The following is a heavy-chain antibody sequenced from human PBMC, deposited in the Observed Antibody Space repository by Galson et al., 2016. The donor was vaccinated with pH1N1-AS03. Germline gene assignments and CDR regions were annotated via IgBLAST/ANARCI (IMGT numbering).Heavy chain of an antibody. CDR1: GFTFSSYA. Sequence: SLRLSCAASGFTFSSYAMHWVRQAPGKGLEYVSAISGNGYSTYYANSVKGRFTISRDNSKSTLFLQMGSLRPEYRAVYYCSRGPVSYSNYWFPPPDYWGQGTLVTVSS. J-gene: IGHJ4*02. CDR2: ISGNGYST. V-gene: IGHV3-64*01. D-gene: IGHD6-13*01. CDR3: SRGPVSYSNYWFPPPDY.